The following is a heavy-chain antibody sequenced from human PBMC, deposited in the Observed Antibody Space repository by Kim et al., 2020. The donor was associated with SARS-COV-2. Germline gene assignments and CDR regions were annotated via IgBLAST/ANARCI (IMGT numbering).Heavy chain of an antibody. CDR1: GGTFSSYA. V-gene: IGHV1-69*13. CDR3: ARGYYGSGRTSSFYGMDV. D-gene: IGHD3-10*01. Sequence: SVKVSCKASGGTFSSYAISWVRQAPGQGLEWMGGIITIFGTANYAQKFQGRVTITADESTSTAYMELSSLRSEDTAVYYCARGYYGSGRTSSFYGMDVWGQGTTVTVSS. J-gene: IGHJ6*02. CDR2: IITIFGTA.